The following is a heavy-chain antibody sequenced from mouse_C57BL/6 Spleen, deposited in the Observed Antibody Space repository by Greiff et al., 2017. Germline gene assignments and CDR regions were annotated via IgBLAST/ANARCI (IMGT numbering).Heavy chain of an antibody. V-gene: IGHV1-59*01. Sequence: VQLQQPGAELVRPGTSVKLSCKASGYTFTSYWMHWVKQRPGQGLEWIGVIDPSDSYTNYNQKFKGKATLTVDTSSSTAYMQLSSLTSEDSAVYYCARTYYSRGYYAMDYWGQGTSVTVSS. CDR3: ARTYYSRGYYAMDY. CDR1: GYTFTSYW. D-gene: IGHD2-5*01. CDR2: IDPSDSYT. J-gene: IGHJ4*01.